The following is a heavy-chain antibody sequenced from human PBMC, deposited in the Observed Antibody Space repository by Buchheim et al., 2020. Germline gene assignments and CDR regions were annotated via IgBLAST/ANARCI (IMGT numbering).Heavy chain of an antibody. Sequence: QVQLVESGGGVVQPGRSLRLSCVASGFTFSSYGMHWVRQAPGKGLEWVAVIWHDGRNKYYADSVKGRFTISRDNSKNTLYLQMNSLRAEDTAVYYCARDDIVVVPAAPYYYYYGMDVWGQGTT. CDR2: IWHDGRNK. CDR3: ARDDIVVVPAAPYYYYYGMDV. J-gene: IGHJ6*02. CDR1: GFTFSSYG. V-gene: IGHV3-33*01. D-gene: IGHD2-2*01.